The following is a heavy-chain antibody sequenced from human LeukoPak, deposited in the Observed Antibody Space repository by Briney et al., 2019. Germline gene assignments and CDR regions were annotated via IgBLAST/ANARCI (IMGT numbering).Heavy chain of an antibody. CDR1: GFTFSSCE. CDR3: ARDLEYTTSSGDY. D-gene: IGHD6-6*01. CDR2: ISSSGSTI. V-gene: IGHV3-48*03. Sequence: GGSLRLSCAASGFTFSSCEMNWVRQAPGKGLEWVSYISSSGSTIFYADSVKGRFTISRDNAKNSLYLQMNSLRAEDTAVYYCARDLEYTTSSGDYWGQGTLVIVSS. J-gene: IGHJ4*02.